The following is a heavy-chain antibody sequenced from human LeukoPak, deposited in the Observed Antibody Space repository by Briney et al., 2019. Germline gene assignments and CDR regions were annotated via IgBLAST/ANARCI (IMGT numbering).Heavy chain of an antibody. CDR1: GGSISGYY. V-gene: IGHV4-4*07. CDR2: LYSSGST. D-gene: IGHD3-22*01. J-gene: IGHJ3*02. Sequence: SETLSLTCTVSGGSISGYYWNWIRQSAGKGLEWIGRLYSSGSTYYNHSLKSRVAMSVDTSKNHFSLILTSVTAADTAVYYCARRNYSDSSGYYYYAFDIWGQGTMVTVSS. CDR3: ARRNYSDSSGYYYYAFDI.